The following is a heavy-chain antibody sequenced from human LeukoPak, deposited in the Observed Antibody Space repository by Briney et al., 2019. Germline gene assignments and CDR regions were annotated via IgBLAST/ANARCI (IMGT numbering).Heavy chain of an antibody. CDR1: GGSISSYY. D-gene: IGHD2-8*01. Sequence: SETLSLTCTVSGGSISSYYWSWIRQPPGKGLEWIGYIYYSGSTNYNPSLKSRVTISVDTSKNQFSLKLSSVTAADTAVYYCARHVVFGYYFDYWGQGTLVTVSS. J-gene: IGHJ4*02. CDR3: ARHVVFGYYFDY. CDR2: IYYSGST. V-gene: IGHV4-59*01.